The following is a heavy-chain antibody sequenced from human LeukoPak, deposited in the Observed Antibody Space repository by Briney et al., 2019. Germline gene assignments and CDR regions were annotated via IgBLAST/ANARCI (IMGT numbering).Heavy chain of an antibody. CDR3: ARGFWFDP. CDR1: GGSISSNSYY. CDR2: IYYSGST. J-gene: IGHJ5*02. V-gene: IGHV4-39*07. Sequence: SETLSLTCTVSGGSISSNSYYWGWIRQPPGKGLEWIGRIYYSGSTYYNPSLKSRVTISVDTSKNQFSLKLSSVTAADTAVYYCARGFWFDPWGQGTLVTVSS.